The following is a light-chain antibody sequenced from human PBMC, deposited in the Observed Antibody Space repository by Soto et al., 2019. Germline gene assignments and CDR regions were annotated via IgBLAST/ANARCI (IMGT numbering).Light chain of an antibody. V-gene: IGLV2-11*01. CDR2: DVS. CDR3: CSYAGSYTFV. Sequence: QSVLTQPASVSGSPGQSITISCTGSSSDVGAYNFVSWYQHHPGRAPKLMIYDVSKRPSGVPDRFSGSKSGNTASLTISGLQAEDEADYYCCSYAGSYTFVFGGGTKLTVL. CDR1: SSDVGAYNF. J-gene: IGLJ2*01.